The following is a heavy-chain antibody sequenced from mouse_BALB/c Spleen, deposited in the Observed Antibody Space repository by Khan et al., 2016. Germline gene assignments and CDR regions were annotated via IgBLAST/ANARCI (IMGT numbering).Heavy chain of an antibody. Sequence: EVQLQESGPGLVKPSQSLSLPCTVAGYSITSDYAWNWIRQFPGNKLEWMGYISYSGNTKYNPSLKSRISVTRDTSKNQFFLQLNSVTTEDTATXYCARVYGGDFDYWGQGTTLTVSS. CDR2: ISYSGNT. CDR1: GYSITSDYA. CDR3: ARVYGGDFDY. V-gene: IGHV3-2*02. D-gene: IGHD2-10*02. J-gene: IGHJ2*01.